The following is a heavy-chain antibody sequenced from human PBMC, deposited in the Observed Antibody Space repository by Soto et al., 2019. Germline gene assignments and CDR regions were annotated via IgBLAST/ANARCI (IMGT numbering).Heavy chain of an antibody. Sequence: QPGGSLRLSCAASGFTFSSYGMHWVRQAPGKGLEWVAVISYDGSNKYYADSVKGRFTISRDNSKNTLYLQMNSLRAEDTAVYYCAKVPIVGATPQYYYYGMDVWGQGTTVTVSS. D-gene: IGHD1-26*01. CDR2: ISYDGSNK. V-gene: IGHV3-30*18. CDR1: GFTFSSYG. J-gene: IGHJ6*02. CDR3: AKVPIVGATPQYYYYGMDV.